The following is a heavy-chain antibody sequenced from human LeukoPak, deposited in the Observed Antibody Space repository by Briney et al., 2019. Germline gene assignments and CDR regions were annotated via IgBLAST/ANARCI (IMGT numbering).Heavy chain of an antibody. CDR2: ISDSGGST. V-gene: IGHV3-64D*09. Sequence: GGPLRLSCSASGFTFSSYAMHWVRQAPGKGLEYVSAISDSGGSTYYADSVKGRLTISTDNSNNTPYLQMSSLRAEATAVYFCVRGYTFGPYGRNVWGEGGTVTLSS. D-gene: IGHD5-18*01. J-gene: IGHJ6*01. CDR3: VRGYTFGPYGRNV. CDR1: GFTFSSYA.